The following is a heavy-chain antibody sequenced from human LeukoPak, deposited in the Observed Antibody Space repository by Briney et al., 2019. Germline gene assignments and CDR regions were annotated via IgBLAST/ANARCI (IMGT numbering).Heavy chain of an antibody. CDR1: GGFLNSYY. CDR2: IYYSGST. D-gene: IGHD2-15*01. Sequence: PSETLSLTCTVSGGFLNSYYWNWIRQPPGKGLEWIGFIYYSGSTNYKPSLTRLVTISVVTSNNQISLKLTYVTAADTDVFYCARVRCSGGSCYPEYWGQGTLVTVSS. J-gene: IGHJ4*02. V-gene: IGHV4-59*01. CDR3: ARVRCSGGSCYPEY.